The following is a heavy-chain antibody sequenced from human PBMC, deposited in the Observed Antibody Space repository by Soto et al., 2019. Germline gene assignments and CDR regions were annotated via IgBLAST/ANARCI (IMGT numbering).Heavy chain of an antibody. CDR3: ARAHNMIVVEKAYWYFDL. V-gene: IGHV1-3*01. D-gene: IGHD3-22*01. J-gene: IGHJ2*01. CDR2: INAGNGNT. CDR1: GYTFTNYA. Sequence: SSVRVSCMATGYTFTNYATHWVRQAPGQRREWMGWINAGNGNTKYSQKFQGRVTITRDTSASTAYMELSSLRSEDTAVYYCARAHNMIVVEKAYWYFDLWGRGTLVTVSS.